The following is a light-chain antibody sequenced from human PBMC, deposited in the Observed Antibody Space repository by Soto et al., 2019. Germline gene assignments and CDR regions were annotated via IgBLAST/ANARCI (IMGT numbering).Light chain of an antibody. Sequence: ESVLTQSPGTLSLSPGERATLSCRASQSVNSYLAWYQQKPGQAPRLLIYGASSRATGIPDRFSGSGSGADFTLTISRLEPEDFAVYYCHQYDSSPRTFGQGTKVDIK. V-gene: IGKV3-20*01. J-gene: IGKJ1*01. CDR2: GAS. CDR3: HQYDSSPRT. CDR1: QSVNSY.